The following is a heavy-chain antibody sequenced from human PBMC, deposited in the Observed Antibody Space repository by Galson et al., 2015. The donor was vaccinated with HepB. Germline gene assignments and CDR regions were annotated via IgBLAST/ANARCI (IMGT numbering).Heavy chain of an antibody. D-gene: IGHD2/OR15-2a*01. CDR3: AKISLPSSNFDS. CDR1: GFALSSHA. J-gene: IGHJ4*02. Sequence: SLRLSCAASGFALSSHAMGWVRRAPEKGLEWVSSITGDGSTSFHADSVRGRFTLSKDNSQNPLFLQMNSLRAEDTALYYCAKISLPSSNFDSWGQGTLVTVSS. V-gene: IGHV3-23*01. CDR2: ITGDGSTS.